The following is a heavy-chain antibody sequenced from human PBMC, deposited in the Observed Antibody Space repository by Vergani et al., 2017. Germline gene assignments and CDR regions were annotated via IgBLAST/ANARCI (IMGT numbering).Heavy chain of an antibody. V-gene: IGHV5-10-1*03. CDR1: GYSFTSYW. CDR3: ARLGSSNHYYYYYYMDV. J-gene: IGHJ6*03. Sequence: EVQLVQSGAEVKKPGESLRISCKGSGYSFTSYWISWVRQMPGKGLEWMGRIDPSDSYTNYSPSFQGHVTISADKSISTAYLLWSSLKASDTAMYYCARLGSSNHYYYYYYMDVWGKGTTVTVSS. D-gene: IGHD6-6*01. CDR2: IDPSDSYT.